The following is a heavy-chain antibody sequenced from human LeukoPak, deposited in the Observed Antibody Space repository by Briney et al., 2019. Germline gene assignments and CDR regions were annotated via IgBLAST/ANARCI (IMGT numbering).Heavy chain of an antibody. J-gene: IGHJ4*02. CDR1: GYTFTSYG. Sequence: GASVKVPCKASGYTFTSYGISWVRQAPGQGLEWMGWISAYNGNTNYAQKLQGRVTMTTDTSTSTAYMELRSLRSDDTAVYYCARELGGYYYDSSGYYSFDYWGQGTLVTVSS. D-gene: IGHD3-22*01. V-gene: IGHV1-18*01. CDR2: ISAYNGNT. CDR3: ARELGGYYYDSSGYYSFDY.